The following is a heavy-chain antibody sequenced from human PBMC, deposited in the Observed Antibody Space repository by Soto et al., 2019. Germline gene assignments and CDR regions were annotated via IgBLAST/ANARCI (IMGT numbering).Heavy chain of an antibody. CDR2: IYHSGST. V-gene: IGHV4-4*02. CDR3: ARVPRAAAGTD. J-gene: IGHJ4*02. D-gene: IGHD6-13*01. Sequence: QVQLQESGPGLVKPSGTLSLTCAVSGGSISSSNWWSWVRQPPGKGLEWIGEIYHSGSTNYNPSLKNRITNAVNKSKNPFSLMLGSVTAGDPAVYYCARVPRAAAGTDWGQGTLVTVSS. CDR1: GGSISSSNW.